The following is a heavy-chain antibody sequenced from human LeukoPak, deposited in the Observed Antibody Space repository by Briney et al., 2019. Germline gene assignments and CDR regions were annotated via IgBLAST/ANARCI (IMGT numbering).Heavy chain of an antibody. J-gene: IGHJ3*02. V-gene: IGHV4-61*02. CDR3: ARRGGYSYGSSWAFDI. CDR2: IYTSGST. CDR1: GGSISSGSYY. Sequence: SETLSLTCTVSGGSISSGSYYWSWIRQPAGKGLEWIGRIYTSGSTNYNPSLKSRVTISVDTSKNQFSLKLSSVTAADTAAYHCARRGGYSYGSSWAFDIWGQGTMVTVSS. D-gene: IGHD5-18*01.